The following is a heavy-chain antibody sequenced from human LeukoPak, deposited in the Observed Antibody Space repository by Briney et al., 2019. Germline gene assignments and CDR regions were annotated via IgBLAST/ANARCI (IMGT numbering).Heavy chain of an antibody. J-gene: IGHJ4*02. V-gene: IGHV1-24*01. CDR3: ATRGSDFWSGFDY. CDR1: GNTLRELP. Sequence: AAVKVSCKLSGNTLRELPIQWVRQAGGKGLEWRAGFDPENAEIVYAQKFEGRVTMTEETSTNTAYMELTSLTSDDTALYYCATRGSDFWSGFDYWGQGTQVTVSS. CDR2: FDPENAEI. D-gene: IGHD3-3*01.